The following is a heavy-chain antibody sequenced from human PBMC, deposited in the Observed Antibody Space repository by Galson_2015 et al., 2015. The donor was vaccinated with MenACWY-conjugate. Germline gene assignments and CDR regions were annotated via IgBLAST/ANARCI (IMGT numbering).Heavy chain of an antibody. Sequence: SVKVSCKASEVTLNVYTISWVRQAPGEGLEWVERIIPILGMTNYAQRFQGRVTMTADKSTSTAYMELSSRRSEDTAVYYCARDMGSVGYVWCQGTTVTVSS. CDR1: EVTLNVYT. CDR3: ARDMGSVGYV. CDR2: IIPILGMT. J-gene: IGHJ6*02. D-gene: IGHD1-26*01. V-gene: IGHV1-69*04.